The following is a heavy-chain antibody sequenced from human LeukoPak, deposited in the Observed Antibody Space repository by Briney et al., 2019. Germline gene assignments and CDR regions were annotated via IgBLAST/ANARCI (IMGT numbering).Heavy chain of an antibody. CDR1: GFTFSDYY. CDR2: IRNKANGYTT. Sequence: GGSLRLSCAASGFTFSDYYMDWVRQAPGKGLEWVGRIRNKANGYTTEYAASVKGRFTISRDDSKSIAYLQMNSLKTEDTALYYCTRVVNGNALDYWGQGTLVTVSS. V-gene: IGHV3-72*01. D-gene: IGHD4-23*01. CDR3: TRVVNGNALDY. J-gene: IGHJ4*02.